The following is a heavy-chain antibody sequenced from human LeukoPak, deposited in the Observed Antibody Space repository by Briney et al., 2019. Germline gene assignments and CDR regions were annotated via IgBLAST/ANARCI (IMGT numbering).Heavy chain of an antibody. Sequence: GGSLRLSCEVSGLTFSTYVMSWVRQAPGKGLEWVSVISGTGGSTYYTDSVKGRFTISRDSSKNILSLQMNNLRAEDTAVYYCARVGDHFHWYLDLWGRGTLVTVSS. CDR2: ISGTGGST. CDR1: GLTFSTYV. J-gene: IGHJ2*01. CDR3: ARVGDHFHWYLDL. V-gene: IGHV3-23*01. D-gene: IGHD3-10*01.